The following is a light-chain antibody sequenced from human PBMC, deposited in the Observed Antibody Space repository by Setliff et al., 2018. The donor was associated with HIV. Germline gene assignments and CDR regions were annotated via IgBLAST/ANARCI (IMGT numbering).Light chain of an antibody. V-gene: IGLV2-14*01. CDR3: SSYTSSSTPWV. Sequence: QSALAQPASVSGSPGRSITISCTGTSSDVGGYNYVSWYQQHPGKAPKLMIYDVSKRPSGVSNRFSGSKSGNTASLTISGLQAEDEADYYCSSYTSSSTPWVFGTGTKV. CDR1: SSDVGGYNY. CDR2: DVS. J-gene: IGLJ1*01.